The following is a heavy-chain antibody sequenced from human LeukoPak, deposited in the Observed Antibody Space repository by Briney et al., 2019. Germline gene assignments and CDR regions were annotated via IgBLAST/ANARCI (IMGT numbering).Heavy chain of an antibody. CDR2: MNPNSGNT. CDR1: GYTFTSYN. CDR3: ARGSSDTPMATR. J-gene: IGHJ4*02. Sequence: ASVKVSCKASGYTFTSYNINWVRQATGQGLEWMGWMNPNSGNTGYAQKFQGRVTMTRNTSISTAYMELSSLRSEDTAVYYRARGSSDTPMATRWGQGTLVTVSS. D-gene: IGHD5-18*01. V-gene: IGHV1-8*01.